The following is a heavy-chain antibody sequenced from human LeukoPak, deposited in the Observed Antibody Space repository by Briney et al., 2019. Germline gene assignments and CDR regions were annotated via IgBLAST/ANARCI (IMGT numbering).Heavy chain of an antibody. CDR2: ISYDGSNK. CDR1: GFTFSSYG. D-gene: IGHD1-26*01. J-gene: IGHJ3*02. Sequence: GGSLRLSCAASGFTFSSYGMHWVRQAPGKGLEWVAVISYDGSNKYYADSVKGRFTISRDNSKNTLYLQMNSLRAEDTAVYYCASNLGLEWELQGRAFDIWGQGTMVTVSS. V-gene: IGHV3-30*03. CDR3: ASNLGLEWELQGRAFDI.